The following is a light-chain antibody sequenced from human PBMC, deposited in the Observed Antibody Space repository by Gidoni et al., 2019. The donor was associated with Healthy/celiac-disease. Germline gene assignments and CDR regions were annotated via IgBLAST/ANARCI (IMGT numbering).Light chain of an antibody. CDR1: QSIRSY. Sequence: DIQMTQSPSSLSASVADRVTITCRASQSIRSYLHWYQQKPGKDPKLLIDAASSFQRGVPARFSGGGSGTDCTLIISSLQPEDFASYHCQQSDSTPWTFGQGTKVEIK. CDR3: QQSDSTPWT. J-gene: IGKJ1*01. CDR2: AAS. V-gene: IGKV1-39*01.